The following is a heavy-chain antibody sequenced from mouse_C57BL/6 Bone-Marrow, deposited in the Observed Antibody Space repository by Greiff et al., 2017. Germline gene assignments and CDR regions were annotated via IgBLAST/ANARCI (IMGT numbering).Heavy chain of an antibody. CDR3: ARRPERYGSSYGYWYFDV. D-gene: IGHD1-1*01. CDR1: GFTFSSYG. J-gene: IGHJ1*03. CDR2: ISSGGSYT. V-gene: IGHV5-6*01. Sequence: EVQVVESGGDLVKPGGSLKLSCAASGFTFSSYGMSWVRQTPDKRLEWVATISSGGSYTFYPDSVKGRFTISSNNAKNTLYLQMSRLKSEDTAMYNCARRPERYGSSYGYWYFDVWGTGTTVTVSS.